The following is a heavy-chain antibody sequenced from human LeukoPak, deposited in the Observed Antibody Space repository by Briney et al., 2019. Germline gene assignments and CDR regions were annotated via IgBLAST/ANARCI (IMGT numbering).Heavy chain of an antibody. V-gene: IGHV4-4*07. Sequence: SQTLSLTCAVSGGSISGYYWSWIRQPAGKGLEWIGRIYTSGSTNYNPSLKSRVTMSVDTSKNQFSLKLSSVTAADTAVYYCARDLLYGDLHDWGQGTLVTVSS. D-gene: IGHD4-17*01. CDR2: IYTSGST. CDR1: GGSISGYY. CDR3: ARDLLYGDLHD. J-gene: IGHJ4*02.